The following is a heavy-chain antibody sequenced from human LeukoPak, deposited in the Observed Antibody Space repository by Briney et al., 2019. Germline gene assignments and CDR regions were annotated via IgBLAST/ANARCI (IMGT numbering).Heavy chain of an antibody. V-gene: IGHV3-74*01. D-gene: IGHD1/OR15-1a*01. CDR1: GFTFSNSW. CDR3: AKDLTWNTADY. J-gene: IGHJ4*02. Sequence: GGSLRLSCVASGFTFSNSWMHCFTDVPGRGRVWVSRIDTEGSTTGYADSVRGRFTISRDNDKNTLYLQMNGLRAEDTAIYYCAKDLTWNTADYWGQGTLVTVSS. CDR2: IDTEGSTT.